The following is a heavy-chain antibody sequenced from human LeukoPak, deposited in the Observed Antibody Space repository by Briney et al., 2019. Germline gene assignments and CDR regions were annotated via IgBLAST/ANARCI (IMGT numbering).Heavy chain of an antibody. CDR1: GFTFRGYW. Sequence: GGSLRLSCAASGFTFRGYWIHWVRQSPGKGLVWVSRINGDGSSTNYADSVRGRFTISRDNPKNTVYLQMNSLRAEDTAVYYCTRVGGYYHSPLDYWGQGTPVTVTS. V-gene: IGHV3-74*01. CDR2: INGDGSST. D-gene: IGHD3-22*01. CDR3: TRVGGYYHSPLDY. J-gene: IGHJ4*02.